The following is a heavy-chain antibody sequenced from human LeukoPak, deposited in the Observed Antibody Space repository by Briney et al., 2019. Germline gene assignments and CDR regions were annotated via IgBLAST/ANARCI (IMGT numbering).Heavy chain of an antibody. CDR2: INPNSGGT. J-gene: IGHJ6*03. Sequence: VASVKVSCKASGYTFTGYYMHWVRQAPGQGLEWMAWINPNSGGTNYAQKFQGRVTMTRDTSISTAYMELSSLRSEDTAVYYCARGLGWNYLYYYYYMDVWGKGTPVTVSS. CDR3: ARGLGWNYLYYYYYMDV. D-gene: IGHD1-7*01. CDR1: GYTFTGYY. V-gene: IGHV1-2*02.